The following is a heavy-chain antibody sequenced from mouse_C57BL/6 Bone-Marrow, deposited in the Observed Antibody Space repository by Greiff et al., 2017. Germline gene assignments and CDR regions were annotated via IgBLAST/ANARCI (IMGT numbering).Heavy chain of an antibody. J-gene: IGHJ4*01. CDR3: ARTPYEMDY. Sequence: QVHVKQSGAELVKPGASVKMSCKASGYTFTSYWITWVKQRPGQGLEWIGDIYPGSGSTNYNEKFKSKATLTVDTSSSTAYMQLSSLKSEDSAVYYCARTPYEMDYWGQGTSVTVSS. CDR2: IYPGSGST. V-gene: IGHV1-55*01. CDR1: GYTFTSYW.